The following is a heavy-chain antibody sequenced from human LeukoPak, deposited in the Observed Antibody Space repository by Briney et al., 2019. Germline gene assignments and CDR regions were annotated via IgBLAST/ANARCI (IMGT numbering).Heavy chain of an antibody. Sequence: GGSLRLSCAASGFTFSSYSMNWVRQAPGKGLEWVSSISSSSSYIYYADSVKGRFTISRDNAKNSLYLQMNSLRAEDTAVYYCASSTSYYYGSGIFYGMDVWGKGTTVTVSS. CDR1: GFTFSSYS. V-gene: IGHV3-21*01. J-gene: IGHJ6*04. D-gene: IGHD3-10*01. CDR3: ASSTSYYYGSGIFYGMDV. CDR2: ISSSSSYI.